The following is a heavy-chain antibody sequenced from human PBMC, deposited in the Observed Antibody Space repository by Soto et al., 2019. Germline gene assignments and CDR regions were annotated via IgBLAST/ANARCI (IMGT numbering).Heavy chain of an antibody. J-gene: IGHJ4*02. D-gene: IGHD2-15*01. CDR2: IWYDGSNK. CDR3: ARDGYCSGGSCYSVPVFDY. Sequence: PGGSLRLSCAASGFTFSSYGMHWVRQAPGKGLEWVAVIWYDGSNKYYADSVMGRFTISRDNSKNTLYLQMNSLRAEDTAVYYCARDGYCSGGSCYSVPVFDYWGQGTLVTVSS. V-gene: IGHV3-33*01. CDR1: GFTFSSYG.